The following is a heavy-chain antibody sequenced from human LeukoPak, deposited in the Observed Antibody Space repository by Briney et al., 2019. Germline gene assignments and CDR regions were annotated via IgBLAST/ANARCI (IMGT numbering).Heavy chain of an antibody. J-gene: IGHJ4*02. D-gene: IGHD2-15*01. CDR2: VNGASDYI. V-gene: IGHV3-21*01. CDR1: GFNFSDYS. CDR3: ARVDGGPVDY. Sequence: GGSLRLSCAASGFNFSDYSMTWVRQAPGKGLEWVSSVNGASDYIYYADSVKGRFTIARDNAKNSVYLQMNSLRAEDTAVYYCARVDGGPVDYWGQGTLVTVSS.